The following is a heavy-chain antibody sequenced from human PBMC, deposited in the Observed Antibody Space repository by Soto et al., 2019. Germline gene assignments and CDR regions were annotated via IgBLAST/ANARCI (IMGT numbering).Heavy chain of an antibody. CDR2: IYYSGST. Sequence: PSETLSLTCAVSGGSISSGGYSWSWIRQPPGKGLEWIGYIYYSGSTYYNPSLKIRVTISVDTSKNQFSLKLSSVTAADTAVYYCARVPGPWGQGTLVTVSS. V-gene: IGHV4-31*11. CDR3: ARVPGP. J-gene: IGHJ5*02. D-gene: IGHD2-2*01. CDR1: GGSISSGGYS.